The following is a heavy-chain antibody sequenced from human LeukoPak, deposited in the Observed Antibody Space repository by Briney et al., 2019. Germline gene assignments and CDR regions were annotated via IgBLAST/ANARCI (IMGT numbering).Heavy chain of an antibody. CDR3: ARAPEMATIRYYFDY. Sequence: PGGSLRLSCAASGLSFSNYWMSWVRQAPGRGLEWVANIKQDGSEKYYVDSVKGRFTISRDNAKNSLYLQMNSLRDEDTAFYYCARAPEMATIRYYFDYWGQGTLVTVSS. V-gene: IGHV3-7*01. D-gene: IGHD5-24*01. J-gene: IGHJ4*02. CDR2: IKQDGSEK. CDR1: GLSFSNYW.